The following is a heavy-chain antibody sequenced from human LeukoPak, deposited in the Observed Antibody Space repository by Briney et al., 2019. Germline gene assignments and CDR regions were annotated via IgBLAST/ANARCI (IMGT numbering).Heavy chain of an antibody. Sequence: SETLSLTCAVYGGSFSGYYWSWIRQPPGKGLEWIGEINHSGSTNYNPSLKSRVTISVDTSKNQFSLKLSSVTAADTAVYYCARARLNFEGYYFDYWGQGTLVTVSS. D-gene: IGHD3-22*01. CDR3: ARARLNFEGYYFDY. CDR1: GGSFSGYY. V-gene: IGHV4-34*09. CDR2: INHSGST. J-gene: IGHJ4*02.